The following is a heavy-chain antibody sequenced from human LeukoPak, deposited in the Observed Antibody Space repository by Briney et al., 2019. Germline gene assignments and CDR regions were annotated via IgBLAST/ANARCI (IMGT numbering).Heavy chain of an antibody. CDR3: ARKVGATGDAFDI. D-gene: IGHD1-26*01. CDR2: IIPIFGTA. J-gene: IGHJ3*02. Sequence: RRASVKVSCKASGGTLSSYAISWVRQAPGQGLEWMGGIIPIFGTANYAQKFQGRVTITADESTSTAYMELSSLSSEDTAVYYCARKVGATGDAFDIWGQGTMVTVSS. CDR1: GGTLSSYA. V-gene: IGHV1-69*13.